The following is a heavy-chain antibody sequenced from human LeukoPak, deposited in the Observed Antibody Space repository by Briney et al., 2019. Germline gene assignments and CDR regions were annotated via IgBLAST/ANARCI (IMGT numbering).Heavy chain of an antibody. Sequence: PGGSLKLSCAASGFTFSGSAMHWVRQASGKGLEWVGRIRSKTNSYATAYAASVKGRFTISRDDSKNTAYLQMNSLRAEDTAVYYCAYLGNIAQGDFWSGDVDYWGQGTLVTVSS. D-gene: IGHD3-3*01. J-gene: IGHJ4*02. CDR3: AYLGNIAQGDFWSGDVDY. CDR2: IRSKTNSYAT. CDR1: GFTFSGSA. V-gene: IGHV3-73*01.